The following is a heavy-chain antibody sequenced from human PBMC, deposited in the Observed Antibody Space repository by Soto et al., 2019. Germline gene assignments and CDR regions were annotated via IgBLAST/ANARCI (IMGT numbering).Heavy chain of an antibody. CDR1: GGSFSGYD. CDR2: INHSGST. V-gene: IGHV4-34*01. J-gene: IGHJ5*02. Sequence: SETLSLTCAVYGGSFSGYDLSWIRQPPGKGLEWIGEINHSGSTNYNPSLKSRVTISVDTSKNQFSLKLSSVTAADTAVYYCARLYYYDSSGRRFDPWGQGTLVTVSS. D-gene: IGHD3-22*01. CDR3: ARLYYYDSSGRRFDP.